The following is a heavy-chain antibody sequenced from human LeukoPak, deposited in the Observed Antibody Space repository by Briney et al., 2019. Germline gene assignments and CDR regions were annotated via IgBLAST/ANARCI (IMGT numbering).Heavy chain of an antibody. Sequence: SQTLSLTCTVSGGSISSGSYYWSWIRQPAGKGLEWIGRIYTSGSTNYNPSLKSRVTISVDTSKNQFSLKLSTVTAADTAVYYCARARGDRGYAFDIWGQGTMVTVSS. CDR2: IYTSGST. V-gene: IGHV4-61*02. CDR1: GGSISSGSYY. CDR3: ARARGDRGYAFDI. D-gene: IGHD5-12*01. J-gene: IGHJ3*02.